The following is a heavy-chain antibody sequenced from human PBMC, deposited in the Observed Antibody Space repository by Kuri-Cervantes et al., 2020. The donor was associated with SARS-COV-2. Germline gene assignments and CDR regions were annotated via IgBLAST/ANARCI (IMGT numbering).Heavy chain of an antibody. J-gene: IGHJ5*02. V-gene: IGHV1-3*01. Sequence: ASVKVSCKASGYTFTSYAMHWVRQAPGQRLEWMGWSNAGNGNTKYPQKFQGRVTMTRNTSISTAYMELSSLRSEDTAVYYCARGSGYAWGQGTLVTVSS. CDR2: SNAGNGNT. D-gene: IGHD5-18*01. CDR1: GYTFTSYA. CDR3: ARGSGYA.